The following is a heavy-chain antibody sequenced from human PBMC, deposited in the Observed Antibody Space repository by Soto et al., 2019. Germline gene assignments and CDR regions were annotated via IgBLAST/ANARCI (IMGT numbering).Heavy chain of an antibody. D-gene: IGHD2-8*01. Sequence: GASVKVSCKASGYTFTIYDINWVRRATGEGREWMGWMNPNSGNTGYAQKFQGRGTMTRNTSISTAYMELSSLSSGDTAVYYCARSGEDIVMMVYAIEEDYYYYYYMDVWGKGTTVTVSS. CDR1: GYTFTIYD. CDR3: ARSGEDIVMMVYAIEEDYYYYYYMDV. J-gene: IGHJ6*03. CDR2: MNPNSGNT. V-gene: IGHV1-8*01.